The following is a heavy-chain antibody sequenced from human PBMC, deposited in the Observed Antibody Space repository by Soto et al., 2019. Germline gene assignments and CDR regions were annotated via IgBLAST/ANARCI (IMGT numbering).Heavy chain of an antibody. CDR1: GFTFINYA. V-gene: IGHV3-23*01. J-gene: IGHJ2*01. Sequence: EVQLLESGGGLVQPGGSLRLSCVGSGFTFINYAMNWVRQTPGKGLEWVSTISGGGDRAFDADTVKGRFTISRDNFKNTVHLQMNSLRADDTAVYYCARKVLGSTSRPDWWYFDLWGRGTLVTVSS. CDR2: ISGGGDRA. CDR3: ARKVLGSTSRPDWWYFDL. D-gene: IGHD2-2*01.